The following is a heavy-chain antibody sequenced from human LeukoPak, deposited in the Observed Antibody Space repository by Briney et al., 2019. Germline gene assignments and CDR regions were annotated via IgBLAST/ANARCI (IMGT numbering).Heavy chain of an antibody. Sequence: SETLSLTCAVSGGTFRGYYWSWIRQPPGKELARIGEIDHTGSTNYNPSLESRVTLSVDTSKNQVSLNLNSLTAADTAVYYCARGLRFHVGSGNWFDLWGQGTLVTVSS. CDR3: ARGLRFHVGSGNWFDL. CDR2: IDHTGST. J-gene: IGHJ5*02. V-gene: IGHV4-34*01. D-gene: IGHD3-10*01. CDR1: GGTFRGYY.